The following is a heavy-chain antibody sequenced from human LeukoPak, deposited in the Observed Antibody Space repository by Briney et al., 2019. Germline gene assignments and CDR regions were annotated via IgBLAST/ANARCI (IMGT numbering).Heavy chain of an antibody. D-gene: IGHD2-15*01. Sequence: ASVKVSCKASGYTFTGYYMHWVRQAPGQGLEWMGWINPNSGGTNYAQKFQGRVTMTRDTSISTAYMELSRLRSEDTAVYYCARDANPYCSGGSCYSPYFDYWGQGTLVTVSS. CDR3: ARDANPYCSGGSCYSPYFDY. J-gene: IGHJ4*02. V-gene: IGHV1-2*02. CDR1: GYTFTGYY. CDR2: INPNSGGT.